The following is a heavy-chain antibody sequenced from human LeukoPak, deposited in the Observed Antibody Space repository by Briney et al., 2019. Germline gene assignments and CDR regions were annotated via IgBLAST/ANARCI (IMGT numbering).Heavy chain of an antibody. CDR2: IYSGGST. Sequence: PGGSLRLSCAASGFTVSSNYVSWVRQAPGKGLEWVSVIYSGGSTYYADSVKGRFTISRDNSKNTLYLQMNSLRAEDTAVYYCARGGPHYYDSSGYAFDIWGQGTMVTVSS. CDR3: ARGGPHYYDSSGYAFDI. CDR1: GFTVSSNY. V-gene: IGHV3-66*02. J-gene: IGHJ3*02. D-gene: IGHD3-22*01.